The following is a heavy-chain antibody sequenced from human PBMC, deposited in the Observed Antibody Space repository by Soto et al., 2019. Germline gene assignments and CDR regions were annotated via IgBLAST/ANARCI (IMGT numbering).Heavy chain of an antibody. CDR2: ISSSSSTM. Sequence: EVQLVESGGGLVQRGGSLRLSCAASGLTFSSYSMNWVRQAPGKGLEWVSYISSSSSTMYYADSVKGRFTISRDNAKNSLYLQMNSLRAEDKAVDYCAFGEESRYYHYRMDVWGQGTTVTVSS. V-gene: IGHV3-48*01. CDR1: GLTFSSYS. J-gene: IGHJ6*02. CDR3: AFGEESRYYHYRMDV. D-gene: IGHD3-10*01.